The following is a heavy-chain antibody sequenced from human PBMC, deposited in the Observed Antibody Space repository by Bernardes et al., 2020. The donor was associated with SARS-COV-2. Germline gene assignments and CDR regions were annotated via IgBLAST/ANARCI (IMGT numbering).Heavy chain of an antibody. Sequence: LSLTCAVYGGSFSGYYWSWIRQPPGKGLEWIGEINHSGSTNYNPSLKSRVTISVDTSKNQFSLKLSSVTAADTAVYYCARRTKITMIVIAVVGWFDPWGQGTLVTVSS. CDR2: INHSGST. D-gene: IGHD3-22*01. V-gene: IGHV4-34*01. CDR3: ARRTKITMIVIAVVGWFDP. CDR1: GGSFSGYY. J-gene: IGHJ5*02.